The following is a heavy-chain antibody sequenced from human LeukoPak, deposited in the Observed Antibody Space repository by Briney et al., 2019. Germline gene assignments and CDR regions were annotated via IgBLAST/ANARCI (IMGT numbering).Heavy chain of an antibody. J-gene: IGHJ4*02. Sequence: PSETLSLTCTVSGGSISSSSYYWGWIRQPPGKGLEWIGSIYYSASTYYNPSLKSRVTISVDTSKNQFSLKLSSVTAADTAVYYCARHPDALLGQWLAYFDYWGQGTLVTVSS. CDR2: IYYSAST. V-gene: IGHV4-39*01. CDR1: GGSISSSSYY. D-gene: IGHD6-19*01. CDR3: ARHPDALLGQWLAYFDY.